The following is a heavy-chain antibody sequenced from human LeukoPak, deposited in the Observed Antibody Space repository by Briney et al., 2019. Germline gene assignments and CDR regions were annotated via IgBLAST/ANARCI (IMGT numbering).Heavy chain of an antibody. Sequence: GASVKVSCKASGYTFTSYGISWVRQAPGQGVGGMGWISSYNGNTNYAHKLQGRVTMTTDTYTSTAYMELRSMRFDDRAVYYCARDHEATIVYGYRMDVWGQGATVTVSS. D-gene: IGHD5-12*01. CDR2: ISSYNGNT. CDR3: ARDHEATIVYGYRMDV. J-gene: IGHJ6*02. CDR1: GYTFTSYG. V-gene: IGHV1-18*01.